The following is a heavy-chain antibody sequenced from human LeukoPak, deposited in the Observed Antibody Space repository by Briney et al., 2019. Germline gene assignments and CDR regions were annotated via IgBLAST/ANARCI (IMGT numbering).Heavy chain of an antibody. CDR1: GGSFSGYY. CDR2: INHSGST. J-gene: IGHJ3*02. Sequence: SETLSLTCAVYGGSFSGYYWSWIRQPPGKGLEWIGEINHSGSTNYNPSLKSRVTISVDTSKNQFSLKLSSVTAADTAVYYCARDSLETYYYDSSGYYYNAFDIWGQGTMVTVSS. V-gene: IGHV4-34*01. D-gene: IGHD3-22*01. CDR3: ARDSLETYYYDSSGYYYNAFDI.